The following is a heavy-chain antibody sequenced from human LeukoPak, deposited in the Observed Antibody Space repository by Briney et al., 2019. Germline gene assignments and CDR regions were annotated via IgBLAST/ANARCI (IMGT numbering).Heavy chain of an antibody. J-gene: IGHJ4*02. CDR2: ISSSSSHI. CDR1: GFTFRTYS. CDR3: AKDGCSGGRCYLKIYYFDY. Sequence: PGGSLRLSCAASGFTFRTYSMNWVRQAPGKGLEWVSGISSSSSHIYYSDSVKGRFTSSRDNSKNTLYLQMNSLRAEDTAIYYCAKDGCSGGRCYLKIYYFDYWGQGTLVTVSS. V-gene: IGHV3-21*04. D-gene: IGHD2-15*01.